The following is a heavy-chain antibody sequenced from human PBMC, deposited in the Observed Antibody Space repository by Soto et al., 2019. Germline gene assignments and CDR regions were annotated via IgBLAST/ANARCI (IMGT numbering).Heavy chain of an antibody. V-gene: IGHV3-30*03. J-gene: IGHJ4*02. CDR2: IAYDGSNK. Sequence: QVQLVESGGGVVQPGRSLRLSCAASGFTFSSYGMQWVRQAPGKGLEWVAVIAYDGSNKYYADSVKGRFTISRDNSKXXXXXXXXXXXXXXXXXXXXXXXXXXXXXXXRDSFDYWGQGTLVTVSS. D-gene: IGHD3-3*01. CDR3: XXXXXXXXXXXRDSFDY. CDR1: GFTFSSYG.